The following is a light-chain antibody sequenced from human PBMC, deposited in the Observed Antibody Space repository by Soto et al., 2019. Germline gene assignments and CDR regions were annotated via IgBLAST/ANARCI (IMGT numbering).Light chain of an antibody. CDR1: SSNIGAGYD. Sequence: QSVLTQPPSVSGAPGQRVTISCTGSSSNIGAGYDVHWYQQLPGTAPKLLIYGNSNRPSGVPDRFSGSKSGTSASLAITGFQAEDEADYYCQSYDSSLSGSNWVFGGGTKLTVL. V-gene: IGLV1-40*01. CDR3: QSYDSSLSGSNWV. J-gene: IGLJ3*02. CDR2: GNS.